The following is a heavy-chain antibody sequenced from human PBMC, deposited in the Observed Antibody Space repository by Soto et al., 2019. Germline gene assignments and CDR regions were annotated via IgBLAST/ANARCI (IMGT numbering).Heavy chain of an antibody. CDR3: ARRRSHYGSGVDY. CDR1: GGSFSGNY. CDR2: INHSGST. D-gene: IGHD3-10*01. V-gene: IGHV4-34*01. Sequence: QVQLQQWGAGLLKPSETLSLTCAVYGGSFSGNYWSWIRQPPGKGLEWIGEINHSGSTNYNPSLKSRVTTSVDTSKNQFSLKLSSVTAADTAVYYCARRRSHYGSGVDYWGQGTLVTVSS. J-gene: IGHJ4*02.